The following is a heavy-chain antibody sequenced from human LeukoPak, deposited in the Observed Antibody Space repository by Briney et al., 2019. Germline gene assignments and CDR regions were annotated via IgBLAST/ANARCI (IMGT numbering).Heavy chain of an antibody. CDR1: GFTFSSYG. V-gene: IGHV3-33*01. Sequence: QPGRSLRLSCAASGFTFSSYGMHWVRQAPGKGLEWVAVIRHDGDYKYYADSVKGRFTISRDNSNNTLYMQMNSLTAEDTAVYYCARAYGSRWGSYYYGMDVWGQGTTVAVSS. CDR2: IRHDGDYK. CDR3: ARAYGSRWGSYYYGMDV. D-gene: IGHD2-21*01. J-gene: IGHJ6*02.